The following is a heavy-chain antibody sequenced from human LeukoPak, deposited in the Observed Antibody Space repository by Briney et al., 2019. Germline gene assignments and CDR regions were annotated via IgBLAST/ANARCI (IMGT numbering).Heavy chain of an antibody. Sequence: GESLRLSCAASGFSFSGHWMNWVRQPPGKGLEWVANIKADGSEKYYVDSVKGRFTISRDDAKRTVDLQMDNLRAEDTGIYYWGYRNNFQYWGQGALVTVSS. J-gene: IGHJ1*01. V-gene: IGHV3-7*05. CDR1: GFSFSGHW. CDR3: GYRNNFQY. D-gene: IGHD3-16*02. CDR2: IKADGSEK.